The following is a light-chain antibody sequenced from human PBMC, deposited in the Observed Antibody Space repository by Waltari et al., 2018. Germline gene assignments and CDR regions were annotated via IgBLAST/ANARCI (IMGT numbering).Light chain of an antibody. CDR2: DAS. CDR3: QKYVNLPAT. Sequence: EIVSTQSPGTLSLSPGERATLSCRASQSVGRYLAWYQQKPGQAPRLLIYDASTRATGIPDRFSGSGSGTDFSLTISRLESEDFAVYYCQKYVNLPATFGQGTKVEIK. V-gene: IGKV3-20*01. J-gene: IGKJ1*01. CDR1: QSVGRY.